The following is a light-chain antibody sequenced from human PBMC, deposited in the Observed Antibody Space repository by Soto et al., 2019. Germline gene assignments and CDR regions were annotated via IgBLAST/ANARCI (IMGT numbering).Light chain of an antibody. J-gene: IGKJ1*01. CDR3: QQYYNWPRT. CDR1: QSLGSD. CDR2: GAS. Sequence: EIVMTQSPGTLSLSPGDTATLSCRASQSLGSDLAWYQQKPGQAPRLLIFGASARPTGIPARISGSGSGTEFTLTISSLRSEDFAVYFCQQYYNWPRTFGQGTMVEI. V-gene: IGKV3-15*01.